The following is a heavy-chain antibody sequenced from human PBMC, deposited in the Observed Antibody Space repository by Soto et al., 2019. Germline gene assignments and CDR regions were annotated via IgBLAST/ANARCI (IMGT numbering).Heavy chain of an antibody. CDR2: INHSGST. D-gene: IGHD2-8*02. V-gene: IGHV4-34*01. J-gene: IGHJ4*02. Sequence: QVQLQQWGAGLLKPSETLSLTCAVYGGSFSGYYWTWIRQPPGTGLEWIGEINHSGSTNSNPSLKXXVTIAVDTSKNPFSPPRTSVTAAATAVYYCARDKITGLVDSWGQGTLVTVSS. CDR3: ARDKITGLVDS. CDR1: GGSFSGYY.